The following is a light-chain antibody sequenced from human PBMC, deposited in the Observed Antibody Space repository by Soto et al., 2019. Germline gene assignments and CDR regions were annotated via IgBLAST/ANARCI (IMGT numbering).Light chain of an antibody. V-gene: IGKV3-20*01. Sequence: VLTQSPGTLSLSPGEGAALSCRASESVSGSYIAWYQQKVGQSPRLLIYGASNRATGIPDRFSGSGSGTDFTLTISRLEPEDFAVYYCQQYGSSGTFGQGTKVDIK. CDR1: ESVSGSY. J-gene: IGKJ1*01. CDR3: QQYGSSGT. CDR2: GAS.